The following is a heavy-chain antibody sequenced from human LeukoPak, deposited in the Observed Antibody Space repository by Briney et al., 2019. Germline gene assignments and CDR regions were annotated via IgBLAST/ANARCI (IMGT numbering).Heavy chain of an antibody. CDR2: MNPNSGNT. CDR3: ARSTMVRGVIFDY. CDR1: GYTFTSYD. V-gene: IGHV1-8*01. D-gene: IGHD3-10*01. Sequence: GASVKVSCKASGYTFTSYDINWVRQATGQGLEWMGWMNPNSGNTGYAQKFQGRVTMTRNTSISTAYMELSSLRSEDTAVYYCARSTMVRGVIFDYWGQGTLVTVSS. J-gene: IGHJ4*02.